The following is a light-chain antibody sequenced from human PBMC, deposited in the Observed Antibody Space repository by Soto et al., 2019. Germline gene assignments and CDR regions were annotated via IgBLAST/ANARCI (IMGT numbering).Light chain of an antibody. CDR3: QQYGSSPWT. Sequence: VFTQSPGTLSLSPGERATLSCMASQSVSSSYLAWYQQKPGQAPRPLIYGASSRAIGIPDRFSGSGSGTDVTLTISSLEPEDFAVYYCQQYGSSPWTFGQGTKVEIK. CDR2: GAS. CDR1: QSVSSSY. V-gene: IGKV3-20*01. J-gene: IGKJ1*01.